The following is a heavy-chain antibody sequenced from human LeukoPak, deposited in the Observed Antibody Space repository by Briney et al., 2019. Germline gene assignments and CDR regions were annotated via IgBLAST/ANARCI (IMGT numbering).Heavy chain of an antibody. J-gene: IGHJ4*02. V-gene: IGHV1-8*01. D-gene: IGHD6-13*01. CDR2: MNPNSGNT. Sequence: ASVKVSCKASGYTFTSYDINWVRQATGRGLEWMGWMNPNSGNTGYAQKFQGRVTMTRNTSISTAYMELNSLRVEDTAVYYCAREWQGGIAAAGTRIEGDYWGQGTLVAVSS. CDR1: GYTFTSYD. CDR3: AREWQGGIAAAGTRIEGDY.